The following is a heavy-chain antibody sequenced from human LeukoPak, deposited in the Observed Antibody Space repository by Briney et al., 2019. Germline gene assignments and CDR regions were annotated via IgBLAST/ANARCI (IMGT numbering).Heavy chain of an antibody. V-gene: IGHV3-21*01. D-gene: IGHD3-3*01. CDR3: AGGFADFWSGEPDAFDI. J-gene: IGHJ3*02. Sequence: GRFTISRDNAKNTLYLQMNSLRAEDTAVYYCAGGFADFWSGEPDAFDIWGQGTMVTVSS.